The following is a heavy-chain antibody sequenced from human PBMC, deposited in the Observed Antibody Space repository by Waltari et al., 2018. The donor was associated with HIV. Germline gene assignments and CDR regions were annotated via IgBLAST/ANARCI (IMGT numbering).Heavy chain of an antibody. CDR3: ARHPYGGSSYGGGFDH. V-gene: IGHV5-51*01. CDR1: GSSFTTYW. D-gene: IGHD1-26*01. J-gene: IGHJ4*02. Sequence: EVQLVQSGAEVKKPGESLSISCKGSGSSFTTYWIGWVRQVPGKGLEWMGIIYPGHSDTTYSPSFEGQVTMSVDKSLNTAYLQWSSLKASDTAMYYCARHPYGGSSYGGGFDHWGQGTLVTVSS. CDR2: IYPGHSDT.